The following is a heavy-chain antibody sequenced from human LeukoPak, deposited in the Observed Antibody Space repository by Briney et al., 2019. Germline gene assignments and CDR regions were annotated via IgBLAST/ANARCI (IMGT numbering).Heavy chain of an antibody. J-gene: IGHJ4*02. CDR3: ARGGIVVVPAALRH. CDR1: GFTFSSYG. CDR2: IWYDGSNK. D-gene: IGHD2-2*01. Sequence: PGRSLRLSCAASGFTFSSYGMHWVRQAPGKGLEWVAVIWYDGSNKYYADSAKGRFTISRDNSKNTLYLQMNSLRAEDTAVYYCARGGIVVVPAALRHWGQGTLVTVSS. V-gene: IGHV3-33*01.